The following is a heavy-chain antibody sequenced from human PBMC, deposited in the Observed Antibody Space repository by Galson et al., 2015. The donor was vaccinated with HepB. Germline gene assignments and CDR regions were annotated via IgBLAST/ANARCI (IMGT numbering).Heavy chain of an antibody. V-gene: IGHV2-5*02. D-gene: IGHD2-2*01. Sequence: PALVKPTQTLTLTRTFSGLSLSTSGVSVGWIRKPPGKALEWLALIYWDDDKRYSPSLQRRLSITKDTSKSQVVLTMTNMDPVDTATYYCAHSHIGVDGIYKEEKSFDSWGQGTLVIASS. CDR2: IYWDDDK. J-gene: IGHJ4*02. CDR1: GLSLSTSGVS. CDR3: AHSHIGVDGIYKEEKSFDS.